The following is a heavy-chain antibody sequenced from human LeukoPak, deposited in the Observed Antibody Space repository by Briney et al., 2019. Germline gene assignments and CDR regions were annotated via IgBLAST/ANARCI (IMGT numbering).Heavy chain of an antibody. D-gene: IGHD3-9*01. V-gene: IGHV4-34*01. CDR2: INHSGST. J-gene: IGHJ4*02. Sequence: PSETLSLTCAVYGGSFSGYYWSWIRQPPGKGLEWIGEINHSGSTNYNPSLKSRVTISVDTSKNQFSLKLSSVTAADTAVYYCARGLRYFVYWGQGTRVTVSS. CDR1: GGSFSGYY. CDR3: ARGLRYFVY.